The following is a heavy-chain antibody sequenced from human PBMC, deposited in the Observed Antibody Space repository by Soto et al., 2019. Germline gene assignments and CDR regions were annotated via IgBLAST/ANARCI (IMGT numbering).Heavy chain of an antibody. CDR3: ASSNSSSWYGVDYYYGMDV. J-gene: IGHJ6*02. CDR1: GGSISSSSYY. CDR2: IYYSGST. V-gene: IGHV4-39*01. D-gene: IGHD6-13*01. Sequence: PSETLSLTCTVSGGSISSSSYYWGWIRQPPGKGLEWIGSIYYSGSTYYNPSLKSRVTISVDTSKNQFSLKLSSVTAADTAVYYCASSNSSSWYGVDYYYGMDVWGQGTTVTVSS.